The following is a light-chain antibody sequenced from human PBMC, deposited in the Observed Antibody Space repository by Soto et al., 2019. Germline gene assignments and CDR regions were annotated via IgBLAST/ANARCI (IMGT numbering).Light chain of an antibody. CDR1: QSVSTW. J-gene: IGKJ1*01. CDR3: QEYKTWT. V-gene: IGKV1-5*01. CDR2: DAS. Sequence: DSQMTQSPSTLSASVGDTFTITCRPSQSVSTWLAWYQQTPGKAPKLLMYDASTLESGAPARFSGSGSGTEFTLNISSLQPEDFATYHCQEYKTWTFGQGTKVDIK.